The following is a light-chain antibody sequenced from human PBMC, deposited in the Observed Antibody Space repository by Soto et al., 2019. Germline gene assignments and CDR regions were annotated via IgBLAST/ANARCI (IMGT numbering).Light chain of an antibody. Sequence: LTQPPSASGSPGQSVTISCTGTSSDVGGYNYVSWYQQHPGKAPKLMIYEVSKRPSGVPDRFSGSKSGNTASLTVSGLQAEDEADYYCSSYAGSNVVFGTGTKVTVL. CDR2: EVS. J-gene: IGLJ1*01. CDR3: SSYAGSNVV. V-gene: IGLV2-8*01. CDR1: SSDVGGYNY.